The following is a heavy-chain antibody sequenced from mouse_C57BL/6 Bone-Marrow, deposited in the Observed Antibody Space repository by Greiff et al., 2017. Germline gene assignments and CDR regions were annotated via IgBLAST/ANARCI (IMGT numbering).Heavy chain of an antibody. J-gene: IGHJ2*01. CDR3: ARGITTEVADY. V-gene: IGHV1-55*01. D-gene: IGHD1-1*01. CDR1: GYTFTSYW. Sequence: VQLQQPGAELVKPGASVKMSCKASGYTFTSYWITWVKQRPGQGLEWIGDIYPGSGSTNYNEKFKSKATLTVDQSSSTAYMQLSSLTSEDSAVYCCARGITTEVADYWGQGTTLTVSS. CDR2: IYPGSGST.